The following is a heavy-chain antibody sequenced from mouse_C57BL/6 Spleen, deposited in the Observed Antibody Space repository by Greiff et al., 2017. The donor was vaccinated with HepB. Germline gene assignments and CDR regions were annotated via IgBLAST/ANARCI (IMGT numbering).Heavy chain of an antibody. CDR2: IDPSDSYT. V-gene: IGHV1-69*01. CDR3: ARSDGYLDY. D-gene: IGHD2-3*01. J-gene: IGHJ2*01. Sequence: QVQLQQPGAELVMPGASVKLSCKASGYTFTSYWMHWVKQRPGQGLEWIGEIDPSDSYTNYNQKFKGKSTLTVDKSSSTAYMQLSSLTSEDSAVYYCARSDGYLDYWGQGTTLTGSS. CDR1: GYTFTSYW.